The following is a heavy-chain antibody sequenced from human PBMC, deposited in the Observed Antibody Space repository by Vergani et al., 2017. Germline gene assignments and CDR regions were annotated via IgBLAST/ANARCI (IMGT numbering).Heavy chain of an antibody. Sequence: VQLVESGGGVVQPGRSLRLSCAASGFTFSSYAMHWVRQAPGKGLEWVAFIRYDGSNKYYADSVKGRFTISRDNSKNTLYLQMNSLRAEDTAVYYCAGVLYGYNYQAFDIWGQGTMVTVSS. CDR3: AGVLYGYNYQAFDI. D-gene: IGHD5-24*01. CDR2: IRYDGSNK. CDR1: GFTFSSYA. V-gene: IGHV3-30*04. J-gene: IGHJ3*02.